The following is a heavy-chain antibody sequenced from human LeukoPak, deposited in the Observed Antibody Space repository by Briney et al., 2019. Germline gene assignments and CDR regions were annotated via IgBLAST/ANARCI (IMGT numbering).Heavy chain of an antibody. CDR3: AKFAGYCSGGSCYPAYDAFGI. J-gene: IGHJ3*02. CDR2: ISGSGGST. D-gene: IGHD2-15*01. CDR1: GFTFSSYA. Sequence: PGGSLRLSCAASGFTFSSYAMSWVRQAPGKGLEWVSAISGSGGSTYYADSVKGRFTISRDNSKNTLYLQMNSLRAEDTAVYYCAKFAGYCSGGSCYPAYDAFGIWGQGTMVTVSS. V-gene: IGHV3-23*01.